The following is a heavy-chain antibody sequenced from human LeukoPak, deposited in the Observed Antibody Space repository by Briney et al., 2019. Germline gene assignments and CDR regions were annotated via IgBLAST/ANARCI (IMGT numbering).Heavy chain of an antibody. CDR2: ISSDGTYT. J-gene: IGHJ6*02. D-gene: IGHD6-6*01. Sequence: PGGSLRLSCAASGFTFSSHLMHWFRQAPGKGLVWVSRISSDGTYTNYADSVRGRFTISRDNAKNTLYLQMNSLRAEDTAVYYCAKYTSSSVYYGMDVWGQGTTVTVSS. CDR3: AKYTSSSVYYGMDV. CDR1: GFTFSSHL. V-gene: IGHV3-74*01.